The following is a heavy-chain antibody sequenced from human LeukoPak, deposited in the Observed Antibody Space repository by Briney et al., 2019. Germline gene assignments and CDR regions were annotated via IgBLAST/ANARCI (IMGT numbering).Heavy chain of an antibody. Sequence: PSETLSLTCTVSGYSISSGYYWGWIRQPPGKGLEWIGSIYHSGSTYYNPSLKSRVTISVDTSKNQFSLKLSSVTAADTAVYYCARDSSSSSAFDIWGQGTMVTVSS. CDR3: ARDSSSSSAFDI. CDR2: IYHSGST. V-gene: IGHV4-38-2*02. J-gene: IGHJ3*02. D-gene: IGHD6-13*01. CDR1: GYSISSGYY.